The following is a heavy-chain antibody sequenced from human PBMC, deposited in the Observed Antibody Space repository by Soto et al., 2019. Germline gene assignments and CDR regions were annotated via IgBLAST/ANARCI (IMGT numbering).Heavy chain of an antibody. D-gene: IGHD5-12*01. Sequence: QVQLQESGPGLVKPSQTLSLTCSVSGGSISDYDYYWSWIRQPPGKGLEWIGYIFYSGSTSYTPSLKSRVTISIDTSENQSSLNLTSVTAADTAVYFCARDRRDGYNRLPYGMDVWGQGTTVTVSS. CDR1: GGSISDYDYY. CDR2: IFYSGST. V-gene: IGHV4-30-4*01. CDR3: ARDRRDGYNRLPYGMDV. J-gene: IGHJ6*02.